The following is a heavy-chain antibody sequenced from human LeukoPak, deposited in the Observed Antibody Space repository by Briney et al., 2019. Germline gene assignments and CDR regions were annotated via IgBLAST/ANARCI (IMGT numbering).Heavy chain of an antibody. D-gene: IGHD3-22*01. CDR2: LNSDGSAT. Sequence: PGGSLRLSCAASGFTFSRYWMHWVRQVPGKGLIWVSRLNSDGSATIYADSVRGRFTISRDNVKNTLYLQMNSLRADDTAVYHCARGDADDTSGYYTDYFDYWGQGTLVTVSS. V-gene: IGHV3-74*01. CDR3: ARGDADDTSGYYTDYFDY. J-gene: IGHJ4*02. CDR1: GFTFSRYW.